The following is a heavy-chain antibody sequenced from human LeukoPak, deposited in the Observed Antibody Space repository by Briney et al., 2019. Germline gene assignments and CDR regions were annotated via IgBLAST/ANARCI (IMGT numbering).Heavy chain of an antibody. D-gene: IGHD1-26*01. CDR1: GYTFTSYG. V-gene: IGHV1-18*01. J-gene: IGHJ5*02. CDR2: INTDNGNT. CDR3: ARDQGGATSDP. Sequence: ASVKVSCKASGYTFTSYGISWVRQAPGQGLEWMGWINTDNGNTNYAQKLQGRVTMTTDTSTSTAYMELRTLRSDDTAVYYCARDQGGATSDPWGQGILVTVSS.